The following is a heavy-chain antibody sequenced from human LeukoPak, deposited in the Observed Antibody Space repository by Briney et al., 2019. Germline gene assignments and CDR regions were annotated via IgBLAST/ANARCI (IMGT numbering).Heavy chain of an antibody. CDR1: GFTFDDYA. J-gene: IGHJ4*02. D-gene: IGHD3-9*01. V-gene: IGHV3-9*01. CDR2: ISWNSGSI. CDR3: AKGYFSGGGGYFDWLTLFDY. Sequence: QPGGSLRLSCAASGFTFDDYAMHWVRQAPGKGLEWVSGISWNSGSIGYADSVKGRFTISRDNAKNSLYLQMNSLRAEDTALYYCAKGYFSGGGGYFDWLTLFDYWGQGTLATVSS.